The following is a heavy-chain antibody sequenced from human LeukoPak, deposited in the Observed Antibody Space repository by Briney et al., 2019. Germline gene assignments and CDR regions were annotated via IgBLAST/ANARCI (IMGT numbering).Heavy chain of an antibody. Sequence: KPGGSLRLSCAASGFTFTNAWMSWVRQAPGKGLEWVGRIKSKGDGETIDNAAPVKGRFTMSRDESKATLYLQMNSLNAEDTAVYYCTTDLGLTMIRGVIVYWGQGALVTVSS. CDR1: GFTFTNAW. V-gene: IGHV3-15*01. CDR3: TTDLGLTMIRGVIVY. J-gene: IGHJ4*02. D-gene: IGHD3-10*01. CDR2: IKSKGDGETI.